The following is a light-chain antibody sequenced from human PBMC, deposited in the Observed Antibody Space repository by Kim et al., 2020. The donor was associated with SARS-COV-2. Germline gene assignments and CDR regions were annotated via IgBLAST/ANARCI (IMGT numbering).Light chain of an antibody. CDR2: GEN. CDR1: SLRISY. Sequence: SSELTQDPVVSVALGQTVRITCHGDSLRISYASWYQQKPGQAPILVIYGENNRPSEIPDRFSGSSSGTTASLTITGAQAEDEADYYCNSWDDSGHHVIFGGGTQLTVL. V-gene: IGLV3-19*01. J-gene: IGLJ2*01. CDR3: NSWDDSGHHVI.